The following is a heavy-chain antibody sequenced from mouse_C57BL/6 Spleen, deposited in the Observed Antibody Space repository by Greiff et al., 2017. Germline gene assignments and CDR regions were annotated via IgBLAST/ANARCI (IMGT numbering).Heavy chain of an antibody. CDR2: INPNNGGT. J-gene: IGHJ2*01. V-gene: IGHV1-26*01. CDR1: GYTFTDYY. CDR3: ARKAQGY. Sequence: EVQLQQSGPELVKPGASVKISCKASGYTFTDYYMNWVKQSHGKSLEWIGDINPNNGGTSYNQKFKGKATLTVDKSSSTAYMELHSLTSEDSAVYYCARKAQGYWGQGTTLTVSS.